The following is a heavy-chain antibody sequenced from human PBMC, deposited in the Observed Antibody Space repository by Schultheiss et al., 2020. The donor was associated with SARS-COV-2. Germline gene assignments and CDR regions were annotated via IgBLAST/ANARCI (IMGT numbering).Heavy chain of an antibody. D-gene: IGHD3-22*01. J-gene: IGHJ3*02. Sequence: GGSLRLSCSASGFTFSSYAMHWVRQAPGKGLEYVSAISSNGGSTYYADSVKGRFTISRDNSKNTLYLQMSSLRAEDTAVYYCAKEAALYYYDSSGYSDAFDIWGQGTMVTVSS. CDR1: GFTFSSYA. V-gene: IGHV3-64D*06. CDR2: ISSNGGST. CDR3: AKEAALYYYDSSGYSDAFDI.